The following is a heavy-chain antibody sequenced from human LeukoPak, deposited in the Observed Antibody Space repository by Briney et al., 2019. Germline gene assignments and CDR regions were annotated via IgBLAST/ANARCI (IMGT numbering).Heavy chain of an antibody. CDR2: IYYSAST. V-gene: IGHV4-61*01. Sequence: PSETLSLTCTVSGGSVSSGSYYWSWIRQPPGKGLEWIGYIYYSASTNYNPSLKSRVTISVDTSKNQSSLKLSSVTAADTAVYYCARDLVVVPAAGPYYYYYGMDVWGQGTTVTVSS. D-gene: IGHD2-2*01. CDR3: ARDLVVVPAAGPYYYYYGMDV. J-gene: IGHJ6*02. CDR1: GGSVSSGSYY.